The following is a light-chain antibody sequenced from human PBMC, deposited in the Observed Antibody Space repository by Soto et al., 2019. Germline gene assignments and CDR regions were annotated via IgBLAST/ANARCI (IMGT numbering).Light chain of an antibody. CDR2: VAS. J-gene: IGKJ5*01. Sequence: DIQMTQSPSSLSASLGDTVTISCRASQNIENYLHWYQQKAGKAPEVLLYVASVLKDGVSSRFSGSGYGTDFTLTITNLHPEDFAMYYCQQSFSSPPITFGQGTRLDIK. CDR3: QQSFSSPPIT. V-gene: IGKV1-39*01. CDR1: QNIENY.